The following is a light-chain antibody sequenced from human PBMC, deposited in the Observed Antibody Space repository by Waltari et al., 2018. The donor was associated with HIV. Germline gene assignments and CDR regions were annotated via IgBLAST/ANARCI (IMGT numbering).Light chain of an antibody. CDR3: SSYTSSNTLVV. CDR2: EVS. CDR1: SSDVGGYNY. Sequence: QSALTQPASVYGSPGQSITISCTGTSSDVGGYNYFSWYQQHPGKAPKLMIYEVSNRPSGVSNRFSGSKSGNTASLTISGLQAEDEADYYCSSYTSSNTLVVFGGGTKLTVL. J-gene: IGLJ2*01. V-gene: IGLV2-14*01.